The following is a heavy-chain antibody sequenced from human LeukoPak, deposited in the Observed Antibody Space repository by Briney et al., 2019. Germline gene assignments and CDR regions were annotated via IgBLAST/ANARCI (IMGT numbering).Heavy chain of an antibody. CDR1: GFXFSSYG. D-gene: IGHD6-13*01. J-gene: IGHJ4*02. CDR2: IWYDGSNK. Sequence: GGSLRLSCAASGFXFSSYGIHWVRQAPGKGLQWVAVIWYDGSNKYYADSVKGRFTISRENSKNTLYLQMNSLRAEDTAVYYCARGAGYSSSWFDYWGQGTLVTVSS. CDR3: ARGAGYSSSWFDY. V-gene: IGHV3-33*01.